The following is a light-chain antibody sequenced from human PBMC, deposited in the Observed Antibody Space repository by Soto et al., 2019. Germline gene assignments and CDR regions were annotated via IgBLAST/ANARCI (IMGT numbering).Light chain of an antibody. CDR2: GAS. CDR3: QQYIIWPWT. CDR1: RSVATN. V-gene: IGKV3-15*01. Sequence: MVMTQSPATLSVSPGEGATLSCRASRSVATNLAWYQQTPGQAPRLLIYGASTRATALPPRFSATGSGTEFTPTICSLQSEDSAVYCSQQYIIWPWTFGQGTYVEVK. J-gene: IGKJ1*01.